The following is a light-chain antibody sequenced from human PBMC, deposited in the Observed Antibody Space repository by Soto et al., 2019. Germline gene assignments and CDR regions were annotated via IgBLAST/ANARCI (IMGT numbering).Light chain of an antibody. CDR3: ILYTIANAYV. V-gene: IGLV2-18*01. Sequence: QSVLTQPPSVSGSPGQSVTISCTGTSTDFVGYNRVSWYQQPPGTAPKLMIYEVSKRPSGVPDRFSGSKSGNTASLTISGLQAADDVNFFFILYTIANAYVFASGTKVTV. CDR1: STDFVGYNR. CDR2: EVS. J-gene: IGLJ1*01.